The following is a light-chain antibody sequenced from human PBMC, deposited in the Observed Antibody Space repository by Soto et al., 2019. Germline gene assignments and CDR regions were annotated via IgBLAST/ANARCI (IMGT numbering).Light chain of an antibody. Sequence: DIQMTQSPSSLSASGGDRITITCRASQSISSYLNWYQQKPGKAPKLLIYAASSLQSGVPSRFSGSGSGTDFTLTISSLQPEDFATYYCQQSYSTLITIGQGTRLEI. J-gene: IGKJ5*01. V-gene: IGKV1-39*01. CDR2: AAS. CDR3: QQSYSTLIT. CDR1: QSISSY.